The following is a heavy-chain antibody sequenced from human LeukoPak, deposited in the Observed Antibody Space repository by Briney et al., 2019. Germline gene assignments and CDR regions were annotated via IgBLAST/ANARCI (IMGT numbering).Heavy chain of an antibody. CDR2: MNPDSGNT. CDR1: GYTFFNYD. CDR3: TRAIRHQLLSDY. Sequence: GASVKVSCKASGYTFFNYDINWVRQATGQGPDWMGWMNPDSGNTGYAQKFQGRATMTRDSSITTAYMELISLRFEDTAVYYCTRAIRHQLLSDYWGQGTLVTVSS. J-gene: IGHJ4*02. V-gene: IGHV1-8*02. D-gene: IGHD2-2*01.